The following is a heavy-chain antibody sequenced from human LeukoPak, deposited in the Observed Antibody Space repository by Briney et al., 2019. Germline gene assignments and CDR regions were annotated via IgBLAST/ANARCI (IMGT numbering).Heavy chain of an antibody. Sequence: GASVKVSCKASGYTFTSYGISWVRQAPGQGLEWMGWISAYNGNTNYAQKLQGRVTMTTDTSTSTAYMELRSLRSDDTAVYYCARDREQLGEGGGLDYWGQGTLVTVSS. J-gene: IGHJ4*02. CDR3: ARDREQLGEGGGLDY. CDR1: GYTFTSYG. CDR2: ISAYNGNT. D-gene: IGHD3-10*01. V-gene: IGHV1-18*01.